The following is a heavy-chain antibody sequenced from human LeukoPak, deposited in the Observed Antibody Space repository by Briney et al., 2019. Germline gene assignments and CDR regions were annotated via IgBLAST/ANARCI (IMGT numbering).Heavy chain of an antibody. D-gene: IGHD6-19*01. V-gene: IGHV1-18*04. CDR3: ARSVAMVAGTY. Sequence: ASVKVSCTASGPTFTTYGISWVRQAPGHGLEWLGWISAYDGNTNYAQKFQGGVTGTTDTSTSTAYMEVRSLRSDDTAVYYCARSVAMVAGTYWGQGTLVTVSS. CDR1: GPTFTTYG. J-gene: IGHJ4*02. CDR2: ISAYDGNT.